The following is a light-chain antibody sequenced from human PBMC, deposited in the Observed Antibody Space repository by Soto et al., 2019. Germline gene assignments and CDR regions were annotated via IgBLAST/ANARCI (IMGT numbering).Light chain of an antibody. CDR1: QSISNH. CDR3: LQHNTYPRT. Sequence: DIQMTQSPSSLSASVEDRVIITCRASQSISNHLNWYQQKPAKAPKRLIYATSSLQSGVPSRFSGSGSGTEFTLTISSLQPEDSATYYCLQHNTYPRTFGQGTKVDI. CDR2: ATS. J-gene: IGKJ1*01. V-gene: IGKV1-17*01.